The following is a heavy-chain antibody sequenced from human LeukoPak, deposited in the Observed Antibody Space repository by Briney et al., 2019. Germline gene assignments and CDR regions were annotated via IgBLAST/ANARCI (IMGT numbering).Heavy chain of an antibody. CDR1: GYTFTSYG. CDR3: ARGLGTLDY. Sequence: GASVSVSCETSGYTFTSYGISWMRQAPGQGLEWMGWISVYNGNTNYAQKFQGRVTMTTDTSTSTAYMEERSLRSDDTAVYYCARGLGTLDYWGQGTLVTVSS. D-gene: IGHD7-27*01. J-gene: IGHJ4*02. V-gene: IGHV1-18*01. CDR2: ISVYNGNT.